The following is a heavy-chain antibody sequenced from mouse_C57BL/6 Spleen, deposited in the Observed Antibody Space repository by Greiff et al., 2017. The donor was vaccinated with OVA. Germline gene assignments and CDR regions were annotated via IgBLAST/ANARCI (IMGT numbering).Heavy chain of an antibody. Sequence: EVKLMESGGGLVKPGGSLKLSCAASGFTFSSYTMSWVRQTPEKRLEWVATISGGGGNTYYPDSVKGRFTISRDNAKNTLYLQMSSLRSEDTALYYCARQGIYYDYDGEGLGAMDYWGQGTSVTVSS. CDR2: ISGGGGNT. J-gene: IGHJ4*01. CDR1: GFTFSSYT. D-gene: IGHD2-4*01. CDR3: ARQGIYYDYDGEGLGAMDY. V-gene: IGHV5-9*01.